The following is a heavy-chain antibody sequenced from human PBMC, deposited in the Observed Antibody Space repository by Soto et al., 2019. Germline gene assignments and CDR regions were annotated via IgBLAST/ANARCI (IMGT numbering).Heavy chain of an antibody. CDR1: GYTFTSYG. J-gene: IGHJ4*02. V-gene: IGHV1-18*01. Sequence: QVQLVQSGAEVKKPVASVKGSCKASGYTFTSYGISWVRQAPGQGLEWMGWISAYNGNTNDGQKLQGRVTMTTDNSTMTAYMDVRSVRYDGTGVDSSAGESPHADYWGQGTLVTVSS. CDR2: ISAYNGNT. CDR3: AGESPHADY.